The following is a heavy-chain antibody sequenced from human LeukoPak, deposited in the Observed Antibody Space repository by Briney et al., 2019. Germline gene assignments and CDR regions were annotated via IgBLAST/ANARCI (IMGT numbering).Heavy chain of an antibody. D-gene: IGHD3/OR15-3a*01. CDR3: AKAWTYYMDV. CDR2: ISSSGSTI. Sequence: PGGSLRLSCAASGFTFSSYEMNWVRQAPGKGLEWVSYISSSGSTIYYADSVKGRFTISRDNSKNTLYLQMNSLRAEDTAVYYCAKAWTYYMDVWGKGTTVTISS. J-gene: IGHJ6*03. V-gene: IGHV3-48*03. CDR1: GFTFSSYE.